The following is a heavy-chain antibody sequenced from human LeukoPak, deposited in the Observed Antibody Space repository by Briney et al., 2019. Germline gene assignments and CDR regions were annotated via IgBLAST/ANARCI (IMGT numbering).Heavy chain of an antibody. CDR1: GFTSSSFS. CDR2: ISSSSSYR. Sequence: GGSWNPSGAALGFTSSSFSMTWVRQPQGKGLEWVSSISSSSSYRYYADSVKGRFTISRDNAKNSLHLQMNSLRAEDTAVYYCMSYAGRSDDYWGQGTLVTVSS. CDR3: MSYAGRSDDY. V-gene: IGHV3-21*01. J-gene: IGHJ4*02. D-gene: IGHD3-16*01.